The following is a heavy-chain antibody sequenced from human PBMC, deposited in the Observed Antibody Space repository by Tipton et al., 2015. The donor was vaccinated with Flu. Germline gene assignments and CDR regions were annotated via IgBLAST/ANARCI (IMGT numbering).Heavy chain of an antibody. V-gene: IGHV4-59*01. CDR1: GGSISSYY. Sequence: TLSLTCTVSGGSISSYYWSWIRQPPGKGLEWIGHIYYSGSTNYNPSLKSRVTISVDTSKNQFSLKLSSVTAADTAVYYCARVLGVGEDMDAWGQGTTVPVSS. CDR2: IYYSGST. J-gene: IGHJ6*02. CDR3: ARVLGVGEDMDA. D-gene: IGHD3-3*01.